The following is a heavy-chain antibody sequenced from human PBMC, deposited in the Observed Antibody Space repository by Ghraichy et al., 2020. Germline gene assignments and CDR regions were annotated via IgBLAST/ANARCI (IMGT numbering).Heavy chain of an antibody. CDR3: ARGGISENSRLGWFDP. CDR2: IYHSGST. CDR1: GYSISSGYY. V-gene: IGHV4-38-2*01. J-gene: IGHJ5*02. Sequence: SETLYLTCAVSGYSISSGYYWGWIRQPPGKGLEWIGSIYHSGSTDYNPSLKSRVTISVDTSKNQFSLKLRSVTAADTAVYFCARGGISENSRLGWFDPWGQGTLVTVSS. D-gene: IGHD1-14*01.